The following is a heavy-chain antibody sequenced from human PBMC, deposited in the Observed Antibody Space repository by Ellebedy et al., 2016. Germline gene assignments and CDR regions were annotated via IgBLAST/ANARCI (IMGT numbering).Heavy chain of an antibody. J-gene: IGHJ4*02. CDR2: FDPEDGET. D-gene: IGHD6-6*01. CDR1: GYTLTELS. Sequence: ASVKVSXXVSGYTLTELSMHWVRQAPGKGLEWMGGFDPEDGETIYAQKFQGRVTMTEDTSTDTAYMELSSLRSEDTAVYYCATDRIAARPDLFNWGQGTLVTVSS. CDR3: ATDRIAARPDLFN. V-gene: IGHV1-24*01.